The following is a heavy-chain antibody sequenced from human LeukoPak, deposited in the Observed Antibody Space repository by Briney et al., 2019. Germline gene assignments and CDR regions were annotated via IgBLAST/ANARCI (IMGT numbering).Heavy chain of an antibody. CDR3: ARDAMGPLAGYYYVWYFDL. CDR1: GFTFSSYG. CDR2: INHSGST. D-gene: IGHD3-22*01. J-gene: IGHJ2*01. Sequence: GSLRLSCAASGFTFSSYGMSWVRQPPGKGLEWIGEINHSGSTNYNPSLKSRVTISVDTSKNQFSLKLSSVTAADTAVYYCARDAMGPLAGYYYVWYFDLWGRGTLVTVSS. V-gene: IGHV4-34*01.